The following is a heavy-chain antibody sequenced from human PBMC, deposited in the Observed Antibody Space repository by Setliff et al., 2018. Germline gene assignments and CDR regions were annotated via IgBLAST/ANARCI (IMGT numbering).Heavy chain of an antibody. CDR3: ARDMYITGWNAFDL. J-gene: IGHJ2*01. CDR1: GFTFSGYY. CDR2: ISSSGSTI. D-gene: IGHD1-1*01. V-gene: IGHV3-48*04. Sequence: HPGGSLRLSCAASGFTFSGYYMQWVRQAPGKGLEWVSYISSSGSTIYYADSVKGRFTISRDNAKNSVYLQMNSLRAEDTAVYYCARDMYITGWNAFDLWGRGTLVTVSS.